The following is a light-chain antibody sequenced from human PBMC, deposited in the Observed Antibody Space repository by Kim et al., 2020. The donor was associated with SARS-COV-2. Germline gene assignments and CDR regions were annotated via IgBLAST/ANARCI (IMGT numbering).Light chain of an antibody. Sequence: GNGAPPSCRASPTVDSNKLGWYQQKRGQPPRPLIYGTSSRATAIPDRFSDSGSGTDFTLTISRLEPEDFAVYYCQQFGGGSPSITFGQGTRLEIK. CDR2: GTS. V-gene: IGKV3-20*01. CDR3: QQFGGGSPSIT. CDR1: PTVDSNK. J-gene: IGKJ5*01.